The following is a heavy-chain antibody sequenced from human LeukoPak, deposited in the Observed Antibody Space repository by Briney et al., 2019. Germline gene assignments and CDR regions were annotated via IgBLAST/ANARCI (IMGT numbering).Heavy chain of an antibody. J-gene: IGHJ4*02. Sequence: KPSETLSLTCTVSGGSISSGGYYWSWIRQPAGKGLEWIGRIYTSGSTNYNPSLKSRVTISVDTSKNQFSLKLSSVTAADTAVYYCARQWRELQLGYWGQGTLVTVSS. CDR3: ARQWRELQLGY. D-gene: IGHD1-26*01. V-gene: IGHV4-61*02. CDR1: GGSISSGGYY. CDR2: IYTSGST.